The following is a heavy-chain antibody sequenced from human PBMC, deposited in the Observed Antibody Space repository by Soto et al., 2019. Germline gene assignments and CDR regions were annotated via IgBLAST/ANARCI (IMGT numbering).Heavy chain of an antibody. CDR3: GRCQTTLTLCDY. D-gene: IGHD4-17*01. CDR2: IYHSGST. Sequence: QLQLQESGSGLVKPSQTLSLTCAVSGGSISSGGYSWSWIRQPPGKGLEWIGYIYHSGSTYYNPDLHGRVTISVDRSKNQSVLKRSSVPAADAAVYYCGRCQTTLTLCDYWGRATRVPVSS. V-gene: IGHV4-30-2*01. CDR1: GGSISSGGYS. J-gene: IGHJ4*02.